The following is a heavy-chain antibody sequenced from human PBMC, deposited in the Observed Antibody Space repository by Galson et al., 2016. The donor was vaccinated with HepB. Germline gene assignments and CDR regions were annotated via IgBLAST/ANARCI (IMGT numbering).Heavy chain of an antibody. CDR1: GFTFSSYG. D-gene: IGHD1-7*01. Sequence: SLRLSCAASGFTFSSYGMHWVRQAPGKGPEWVAVIWYDGTYKYYAESVKGRFSISRDNSKNTVYLQMNSLRADDTAVYYCARDMIQNWNYRDNWFDPWGQGTLVTVSS. J-gene: IGHJ5*02. CDR2: IWYDGTYK. CDR3: ARDMIQNWNYRDNWFDP. V-gene: IGHV3-33*01.